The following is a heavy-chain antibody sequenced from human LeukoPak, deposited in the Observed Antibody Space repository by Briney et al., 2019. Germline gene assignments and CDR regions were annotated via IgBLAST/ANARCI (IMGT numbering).Heavy chain of an antibody. CDR3: AKTLLWFGVGYFDL. CDR2: IYDSGSS. J-gene: IGHJ2*01. D-gene: IGHD3-10*01. CDR1: GVSISSSY. Sequence: SETLSLTCTVSGVSISSSYWSWIRRSPGEGLEWIGYIYDSGSSKYNPSLKHRVTISVDASKNQFSLRLRSVTAADTAVYYCAKTLLWFGVGYFDLWGRGTLVTVSS. V-gene: IGHV4-59*01.